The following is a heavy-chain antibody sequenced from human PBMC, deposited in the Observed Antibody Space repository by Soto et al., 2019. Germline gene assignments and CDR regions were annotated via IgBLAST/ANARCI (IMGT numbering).Heavy chain of an antibody. D-gene: IGHD5-12*01. V-gene: IGHV4-39*01. Sequence: QLQLQESGPGLVKPSETLSLTCTVSGGSISSSSYYWGWIRQPPGKGLEWIGSIYYSGSTYYNPSLKSRVTISVDTSKNQFSLKLSSVTAADTAVYYCARQVGGYDWVDWFDPWGLGTLVTVSS. CDR3: ARQVGGYDWVDWFDP. CDR1: GGSISSSSYY. CDR2: IYYSGST. J-gene: IGHJ5*02.